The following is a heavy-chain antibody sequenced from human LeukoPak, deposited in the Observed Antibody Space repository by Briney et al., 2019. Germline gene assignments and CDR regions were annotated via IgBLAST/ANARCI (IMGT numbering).Heavy chain of an antibody. V-gene: IGHV5-51*01. J-gene: IGHJ4*02. Sequence: GESLKISCKGSGYSFTSYWIAWGRQMRGKGLEWMGIIYPGDSDTRYSPSFQGQVTISADKSISTAYLQWSSLTASDTAMYYCARHDSVSYSGSDYCGQGTLVSVSS. D-gene: IGHD1-26*01. CDR3: ARHDSVSYSGSDY. CDR1: GYSFTSYW. CDR2: IYPGDSDT.